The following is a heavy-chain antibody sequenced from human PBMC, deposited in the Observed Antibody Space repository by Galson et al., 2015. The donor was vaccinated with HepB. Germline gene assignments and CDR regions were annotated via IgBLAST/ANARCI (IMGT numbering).Heavy chain of an antibody. Sequence: SLRLSCAASGFNFRSHVMTWVRQAPGKGLEWVSSLSGSSAITYYADSVKGRFTISRDNSQNRIFLHMNRLRAEDTALYYCAKDSASGTYVPTYSDSWGQGTLVTVSS. CDR2: LSGSSAIT. CDR3: AKDSASGTYVPTYSDS. D-gene: IGHD1-26*01. CDR1: GFNFRSHV. J-gene: IGHJ4*02. V-gene: IGHV3-23*01.